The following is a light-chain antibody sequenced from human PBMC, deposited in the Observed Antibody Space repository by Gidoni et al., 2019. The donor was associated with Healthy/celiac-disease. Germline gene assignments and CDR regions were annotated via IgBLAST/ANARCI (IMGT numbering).Light chain of an antibody. CDR1: QSVLYSSNNKNY. Sequence: DIVMTQSPDSLAVSLGDRATINCKSSQSVLYSSNNKNYVAWYQQKPGQPPKLLIYWASTRESGVPDRFSGRGSGTDFTLTISSLQAEDVAVYYCQQYYSTPYTFGQGTKLEIK. V-gene: IGKV4-1*01. J-gene: IGKJ2*01. CDR3: QQYYSTPYT. CDR2: WAS.